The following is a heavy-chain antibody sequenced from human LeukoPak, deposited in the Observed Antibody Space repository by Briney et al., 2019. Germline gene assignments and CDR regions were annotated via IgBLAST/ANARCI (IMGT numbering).Heavy chain of an antibody. J-gene: IGHJ4*02. CDR3: ARDTYCTNGVCYLDY. CDR2: LYHSGST. CDR1: GYFISTGYY. Sequence: PSETLSLTCAVSGYFISTGYYWSWIRQPPGKGLEWIGSLYHSGSTYYNPSLKSRVTISVDTSKNHFSLKLSSVTAADTAVYYCARDTYCTNGVCYLDYWGQGTLVTVSS. D-gene: IGHD2-8*01. V-gene: IGHV4-38-2*02.